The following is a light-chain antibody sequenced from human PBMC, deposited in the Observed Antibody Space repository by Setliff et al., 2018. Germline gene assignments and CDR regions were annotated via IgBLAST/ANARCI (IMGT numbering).Light chain of an antibody. J-gene: IGKJ1*01. CDR1: QSVLYSSNNKNY. CDR3: QQYYEDPT. V-gene: IGKV4-1*01. Sequence: DIVLTQSPDSLAVSLGERATITCKSSQSVLYSSNNKNYLAWYQQKPGQPPKLLVHGASSREFGVPGRFSGSGSGTDFTLTISSLQADDVAVYYCQQYYEDPTFGQGTKV. CDR2: GAS.